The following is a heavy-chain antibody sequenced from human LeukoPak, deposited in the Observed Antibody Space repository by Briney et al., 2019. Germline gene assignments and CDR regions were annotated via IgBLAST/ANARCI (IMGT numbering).Heavy chain of an antibody. J-gene: IGHJ4*02. Sequence: GGSLRLSCAASGSTFSNYDMHWVRQATGKGLEWVSGIGTAGDTYYPDSVKGRFTISRENAKNSLYLQMNSLRAEDTAVYYCARDRPDYGAERFAYWGQGTLVTVSS. V-gene: IGHV3-13*01. CDR1: GSTFSNYD. D-gene: IGHD4-17*01. CDR3: ARDRPDYGAERFAY. CDR2: IGTAGDT.